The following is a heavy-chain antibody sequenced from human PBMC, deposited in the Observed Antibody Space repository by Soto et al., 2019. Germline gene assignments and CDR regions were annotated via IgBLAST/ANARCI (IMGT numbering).Heavy chain of an antibody. CDR2: ISWNSGSI. Sequence: AGGSLRLSCAASGFTFDDYAMHWVRQAPGKGLEWVSGISWNSGSIGYADSVKGRFTISRDNAKNSLYLQMNSLRAEDTALYYCAKDSDYDFWSGYFDYWGQGTLVTVSS. J-gene: IGHJ4*02. D-gene: IGHD3-3*01. CDR1: GFTFDDYA. V-gene: IGHV3-9*01. CDR3: AKDSDYDFWSGYFDY.